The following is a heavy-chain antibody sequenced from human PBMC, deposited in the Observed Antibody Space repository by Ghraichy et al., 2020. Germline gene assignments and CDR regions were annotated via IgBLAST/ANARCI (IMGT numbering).Heavy chain of an antibody. CDR3: ARDTQQLVLGAFDI. CDR1: GGTFSSYA. V-gene: IGHV1-69*04. D-gene: IGHD6-13*01. Sequence: SVKVSCKASGGTFSSYAISWVRQAPGQGLEWMGRIIPILGIANYAQKFQGRVTITADKSTSTAYMELSSLRSEDTAVYYCARDTQQLVLGAFDIWGQGTMVTVSS. J-gene: IGHJ3*02. CDR2: IIPILGIA.